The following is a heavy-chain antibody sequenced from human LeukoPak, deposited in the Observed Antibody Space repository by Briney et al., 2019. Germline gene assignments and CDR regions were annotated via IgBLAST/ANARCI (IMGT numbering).Heavy chain of an antibody. Sequence: HAGGSLRLSCAASGFTFSSYDMHWVRHATGKGLEWVSAIGTAGDTYYPGSVKGRFTISRENAKNSLYLQMNSLRAGDTAVYYCARNPDVWQGYYYYGMDVWGQGTTVTGSS. CDR3: ARNPDVWQGYYYYGMDV. J-gene: IGHJ6*02. CDR1: GFTFSSYD. V-gene: IGHV3-13*01. CDR2: IGTAGDT.